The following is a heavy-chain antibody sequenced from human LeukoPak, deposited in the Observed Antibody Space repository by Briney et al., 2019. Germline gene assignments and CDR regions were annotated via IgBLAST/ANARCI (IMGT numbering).Heavy chain of an antibody. CDR2: ISGSNSYI. CDR1: GFTFSSYS. Sequence: PGGSLRLSCAASGFTFSSYSMNWVRQAPGKGLEWVSSISGSNSYIYYADSVKGRFTTSRDNAENSLYLQMDSLRVEDTAVYYCARDQGCSGGACYFRMGDYWGQGTLITVSS. V-gene: IGHV3-21*01. J-gene: IGHJ4*02. CDR3: ARDQGCSGGACYFRMGDY. D-gene: IGHD2-15*01.